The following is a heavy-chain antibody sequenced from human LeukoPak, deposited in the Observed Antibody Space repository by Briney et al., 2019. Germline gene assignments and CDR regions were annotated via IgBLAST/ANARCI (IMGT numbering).Heavy chain of an antibody. Sequence: PGGSLRLSCAASGFTFSSYAMSWVRQAPGKGLECVSAISGSGGSTYYADSVKGRFTISRDNSKNTLYLQMNSLRAEDKAVYYCAKDLGGGLRWDMFDYWGQGTLVTVSS. CDR1: GFTFSSYA. D-gene: IGHD4-23*01. J-gene: IGHJ4*02. CDR2: ISGSGGST. CDR3: AKDLGGGLRWDMFDY. V-gene: IGHV3-23*01.